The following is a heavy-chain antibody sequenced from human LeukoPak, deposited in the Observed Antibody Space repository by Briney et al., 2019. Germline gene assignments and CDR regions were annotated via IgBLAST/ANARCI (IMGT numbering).Heavy chain of an antibody. CDR1: GFTFSNAW. V-gene: IGHV3-74*01. J-gene: IGHJ4*02. CDR2: ICTDGGSI. CDR3: VRGVPVTPGIDY. D-gene: IGHD2-2*01. Sequence: GGSLRLSCAASGFTFSNAWMSWVRQPPGKGLVWVSQICTDGGSIKYADSVRGRFTISRDNAKNTLYLQMNSLRAEDTAVYYCVRGVPVTPGIDYWGQGTLVTVSS.